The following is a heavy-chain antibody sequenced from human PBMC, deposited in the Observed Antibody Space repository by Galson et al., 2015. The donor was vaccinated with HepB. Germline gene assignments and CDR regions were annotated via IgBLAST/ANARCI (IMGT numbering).Heavy chain of an antibody. D-gene: IGHD6-19*01. CDR1: GFTFSNCG. Sequence: SLRLSCAASGFTFSNCGMHWVRQSPGKGLEWVAVISYDGSNKYYADSVKGRFTISRDNSKNTLYLQMNSLRAEDTAVYYCAKDKQWLSYYYYGIDVWGQGTTVTVSS. CDR3: AKDKQWLSYYYYGIDV. CDR2: ISYDGSNK. V-gene: IGHV3-30*18. J-gene: IGHJ6*02.